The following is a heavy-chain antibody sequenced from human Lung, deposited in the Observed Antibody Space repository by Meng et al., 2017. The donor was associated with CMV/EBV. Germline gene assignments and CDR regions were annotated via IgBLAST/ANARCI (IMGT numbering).Heavy chain of an antibody. D-gene: IGHD2-2*01. Sequence: GXSXKIXCAASGFTFSSYAMHWVRQAPGKGLEWVAVISYDGSNKYYADSVKGRFTISRDNSKNTLYLQMNSLRAEDTAVYYCARGSSREIWTQSVDYWGQAXLVTVSS. CDR1: GFTFSSYA. J-gene: IGHJ4*02. V-gene: IGHV3-30*14. CDR3: ARGSSREIWTQSVDY. CDR2: ISYDGSNK.